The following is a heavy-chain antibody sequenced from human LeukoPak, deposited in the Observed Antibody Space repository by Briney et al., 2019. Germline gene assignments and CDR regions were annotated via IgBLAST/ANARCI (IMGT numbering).Heavy chain of an antibody. V-gene: IGHV4-39*01. CDR2: IYYSGST. J-gene: IGHJ5*02. CDR1: GGSISSSTYY. D-gene: IGHD5-12*01. Sequence: SETLSLTCTVDGGSISSSTYYWGWIRQPPGKGLEWIGSIYYSGSTYYNPSLKSRGTISVDTSKNQFSLKVSSVTAADTAVYYCAIQPPRYSGYDRLLHFDPWGQGTLVTVSS. CDR3: AIQPPRYSGYDRLLHFDP.